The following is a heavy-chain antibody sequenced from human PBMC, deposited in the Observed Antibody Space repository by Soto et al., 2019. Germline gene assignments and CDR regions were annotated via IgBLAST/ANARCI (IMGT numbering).Heavy chain of an antibody. V-gene: IGHV3-23*01. J-gene: IGHJ1*01. D-gene: IGHD3-22*01. CDR3: AKDGLQSYYDSSGYFQH. Sequence: PGGPLRLSCAAAGFTFSAYAMNWVRQAPGKGLEWVSTISGSGSNTYYADSVKGRFTISRDNSQNTLYLQMNSLKAEDTAVYYCAKDGLQSYYDSSGYFQHWGQGTLVTVSS. CDR1: GFTFSAYA. CDR2: ISGSGSNT.